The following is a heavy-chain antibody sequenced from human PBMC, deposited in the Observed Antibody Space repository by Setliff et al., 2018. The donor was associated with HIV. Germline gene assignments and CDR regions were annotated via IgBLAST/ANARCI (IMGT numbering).Heavy chain of an antibody. D-gene: IGHD6-19*01. V-gene: IGHV1-2*06. J-gene: IGHJ2*01. CDR1: GYTFTGYY. CDR3: ARVANIPVTGKSWYFDL. Sequence: ASVKVSCKASGYTFTGYYIHWVRQAPGQGLEWMGRIYPSSGGTNFAQKFQGRVTITAEKSTSTVNVELSGLTSDDTAVYYCARVANIPVTGKSWYFDLWGRGTLVTVSS. CDR2: IYPSSGGT.